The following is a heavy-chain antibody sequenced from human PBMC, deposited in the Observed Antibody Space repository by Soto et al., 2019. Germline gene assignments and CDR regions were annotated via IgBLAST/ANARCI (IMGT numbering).Heavy chain of an antibody. CDR2: SRDKVHSHTT. J-gene: IGHJ4*02. CDR3: ARGVVSTGYFDY. D-gene: IGHD5-12*01. CDR1: GFTFSDHY. Sequence: EVQLAESGGGLVQPGGSLRLSCAASGFTFSDHYMDWVRQAPGKGLEWVGRSRDKVHSHTTEDAASVKGRFTISRGDSENSLYLQMNSLKTEDTAVYYCARGVVSTGYFDYWGQGTLVTVSP. V-gene: IGHV3-72*01.